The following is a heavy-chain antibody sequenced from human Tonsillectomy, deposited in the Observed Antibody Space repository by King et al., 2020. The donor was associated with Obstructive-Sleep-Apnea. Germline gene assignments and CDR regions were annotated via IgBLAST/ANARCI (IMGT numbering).Heavy chain of an antibody. CDR1: GYTFIDYA. CDR3: ARDFTTTDTTGL. CDR2: INTETGDP. J-gene: IGHJ3*01. Sequence: QLVQSGSELKKPGASVKVSCKASGYTFIDYAMNWVRQAPGQGLQWMGWINTETGDPTYAQAFTGRYVFSLDTSVTTAYLQINSLRTDDTAIYYCARDFTTTDTTGLWGQGTMVTVSS. V-gene: IGHV7-4-1*02. D-gene: IGHD4-17*01.